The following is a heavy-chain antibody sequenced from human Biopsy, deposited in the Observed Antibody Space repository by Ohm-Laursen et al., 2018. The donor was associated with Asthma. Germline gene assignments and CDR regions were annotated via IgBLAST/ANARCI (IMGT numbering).Heavy chain of an antibody. J-gene: IGHJ4*02. CDR3: ARDSYSSGLYDDFES. CDR2: INGKSNSI. CDR1: GFTFSDYC. V-gene: IGHV3-11*01. Sequence: GSLRLSCAAFGFTFSDYCMSWIRQAPGKGLEWISNINGKSNSIEYADSVKGRFSISRDNAKNSLYLQMNSLRAEDTAVYYCARDSYSSGLYDDFESWGQGTLVTVSS. D-gene: IGHD6-19*01.